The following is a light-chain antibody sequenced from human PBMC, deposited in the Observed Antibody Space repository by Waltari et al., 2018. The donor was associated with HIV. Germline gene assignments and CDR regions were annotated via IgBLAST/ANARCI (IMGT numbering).Light chain of an antibody. CDR1: ALTKKY. CDR3: YSTDSSGNHSYVV. CDR2: EDS. J-gene: IGLJ2*01. V-gene: IGLV3-10*01. Sequence: SYELTQPPSVSVSPGQTARITCSGDALTKKYAYWYQQKSGQAPVLVIYEDSKRPSGIPERFSGSSSGTMATLTISGAQVEDEADYYCYSTDSSGNHSYVVFGGGTKLTVL.